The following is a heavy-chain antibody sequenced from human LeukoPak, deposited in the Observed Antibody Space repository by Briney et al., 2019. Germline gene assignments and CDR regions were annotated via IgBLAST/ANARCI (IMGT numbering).Heavy chain of an antibody. CDR2: ISSTGSTV. Sequence: PGGSLRLSCVASGFTFSDYYMSWIRQAPGKGLEWVSYISSTGSTVYYADSVKGRFTISRDNAKNSLYLQMNSLRAEDTAVYYCAKALDWTLNWFDPWGQGTLVTVSS. V-gene: IGHV3-11*01. CDR3: AKALDWTLNWFDP. J-gene: IGHJ5*02. CDR1: GFTFSDYY. D-gene: IGHD3/OR15-3a*01.